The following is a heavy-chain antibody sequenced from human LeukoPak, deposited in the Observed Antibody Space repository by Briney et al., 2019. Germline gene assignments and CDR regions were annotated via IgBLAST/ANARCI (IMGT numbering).Heavy chain of an antibody. V-gene: IGHV3-21*01. D-gene: IGHD2-2*01. Sequence: GGSLRLSCAASGFTFSSYSMNWVRQAPGKGLEWVSSISSSSSYIYYADSVKGRFTISRDNAKNSLYLQMNSLRAEDTAVYYCARLAYLSVVPAASDYWGQGTLVTVSS. CDR3: ARLAYLSVVPAASDY. J-gene: IGHJ4*02. CDR2: ISSSSSYI. CDR1: GFTFSSYS.